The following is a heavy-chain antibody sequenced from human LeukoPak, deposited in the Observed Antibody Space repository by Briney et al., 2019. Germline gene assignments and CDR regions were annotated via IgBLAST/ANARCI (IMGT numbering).Heavy chain of an antibody. CDR3: ARGQTDDYSNYVIDY. CDR1: GFTFSNYW. J-gene: IGHJ4*02. D-gene: IGHD4-11*01. V-gene: IGHV3-30*03. Sequence: GGSLRLSCAASGFTFSNYWMHWVRQAPGKGLEWVAVISYDGSNKYYADSVKGRFTISRDNSKNTLYLQMNSLRSEDTAVYYCARGQTDDYSNYVIDYWGQGTLVTVSS. CDR2: ISYDGSNK.